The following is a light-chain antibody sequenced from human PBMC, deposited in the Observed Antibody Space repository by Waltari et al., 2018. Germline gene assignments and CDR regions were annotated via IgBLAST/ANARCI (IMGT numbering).Light chain of an antibody. J-gene: IGLJ2*01. CDR2: DVY. Sequence: QSALTQPASVSGSPGQAIIISCTGTGSDVGGYDYVSWYQQYPGKAPRLIIYDVYNRPSWVSNRFSCSQSDNTASLTISGLQAEDESVYYCSSYTSSGVVFGGGTKLTVL. CDR3: SSYTSSGVV. CDR1: GSDVGGYDY. V-gene: IGLV2-14*01.